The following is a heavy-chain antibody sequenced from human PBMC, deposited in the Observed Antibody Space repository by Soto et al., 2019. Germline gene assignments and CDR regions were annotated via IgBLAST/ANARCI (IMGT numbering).Heavy chain of an antibody. CDR2: ISSSSSYI. J-gene: IGHJ3*02. Sequence: EVQLAESGGGLVKPGGSLRLSCAASGFTFSSYSMNWVRQAPGKGLEWVSSISSSSSYIYYADSVKGRFTISRDNAKNSLYLQMNSLRAEDTAVYYCARDLGGSGYGYDAFDIWGQGTMVTVSS. V-gene: IGHV3-21*01. D-gene: IGHD5-12*01. CDR3: ARDLGGSGYGYDAFDI. CDR1: GFTFSSYS.